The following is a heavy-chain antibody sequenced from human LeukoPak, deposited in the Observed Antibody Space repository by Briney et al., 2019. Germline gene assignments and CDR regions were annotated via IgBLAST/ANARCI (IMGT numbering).Heavy chain of an antibody. CDR2: INPSGGST. J-gene: IGHJ4*02. D-gene: IGHD3-10*01. CDR3: ARDVPDYYGSGALPWFDY. Sequence: ASVKVSCKASGYTFTSYYMHWVRQAPGQGLEWMGIINPSGGSTSYAQKFQGRVTMTRDMSTSTVYMELSSLRSEDTAVYCCARDVPDYYGSGALPWFDYWGQGTLVTVSS. V-gene: IGHV1-46*01. CDR1: GYTFTSYY.